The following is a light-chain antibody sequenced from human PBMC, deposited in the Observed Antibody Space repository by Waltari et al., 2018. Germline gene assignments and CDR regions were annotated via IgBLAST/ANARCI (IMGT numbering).Light chain of an antibody. CDR1: SSDVGSYNL. CDR3: CSYAGTITPYV. V-gene: IGLV2-23*01. J-gene: IGLJ1*01. Sequence: QSALTQPASVSGSPGQSVTISCTGTSSDVGSYNLVSWYQHHPGKAPKLMIYEANKRPSGVSNRFSGSKSGITASLTISGLQAEDEADYYCCSYAGTITPYVFGSGPRSPS. CDR2: EAN.